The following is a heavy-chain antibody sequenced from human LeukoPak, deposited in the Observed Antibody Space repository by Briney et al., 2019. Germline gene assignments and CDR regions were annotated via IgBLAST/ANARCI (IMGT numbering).Heavy chain of an antibody. CDR3: ARVSSIVVVVAATGY. CDR2: INPNSGGT. Sequence: ASVKVSCKASGGTFSSYAISWVRQAPGQGLEWMGWINPNSGGTNYAQKFQGRVTMTRDTSISTAYMELSRLRSDDTAVYYCARVSSIVVVVAATGYWGQGTLVTVSS. J-gene: IGHJ4*02. CDR1: GGTFSSYA. D-gene: IGHD2-15*01. V-gene: IGHV1-2*02.